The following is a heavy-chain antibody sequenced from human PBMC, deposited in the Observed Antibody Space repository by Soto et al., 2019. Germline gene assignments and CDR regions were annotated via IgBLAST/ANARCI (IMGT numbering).Heavy chain of an antibody. V-gene: IGHV4-30-2*01. J-gene: IGHJ6*02. Sequence: KTSETLSLTCAVSGGSISSGGYSWSWIRQPPGKGLEWIGYIYHSGSTYYNPSLKSRVTISVDRSKNQFSLKLSSVTAADTAVYYCARGREYYDFWSGYYDYYGMDVWGQGTTVTVSS. D-gene: IGHD3-3*01. CDR1: GGSISSGGYS. CDR3: ARGREYYDFWSGYYDYYGMDV. CDR2: IYHSGST.